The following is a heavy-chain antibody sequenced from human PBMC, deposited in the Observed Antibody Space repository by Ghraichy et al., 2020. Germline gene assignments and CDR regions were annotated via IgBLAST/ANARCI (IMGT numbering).Heavy chain of an antibody. Sequence: ESLNISCTVSGGSISSYYWSWIRQPPGKGLEWIGYIYYSGSTNYNPSLKSRVTISVDTSKNQFSLKLSSVTAADTAVYYCASGPYCGGDCYTPYYYYYYMDVWGKGTTVTVSS. CDR1: GGSISSYY. V-gene: IGHV4-59*08. CDR2: IYYSGST. CDR3: ASGPYCGGDCYTPYYYYYYMDV. D-gene: IGHD2-21*01. J-gene: IGHJ6*03.